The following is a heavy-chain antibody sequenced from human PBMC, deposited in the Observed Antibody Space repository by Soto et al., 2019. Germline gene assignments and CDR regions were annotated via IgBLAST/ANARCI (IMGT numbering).Heavy chain of an antibody. D-gene: IGHD5-18*01. V-gene: IGHV5-51*01. Sequence: GASVKVSCKASGYTFTSYWIAWVRQMPGKGLEWMGIIYPDDSDTRYRPSFQGQVTISADKSISTAYLQWSSLKASDTAMYYCARQGQYNYGSNDYWGQGTLVTVSS. J-gene: IGHJ4*02. CDR1: GYTFTSYW. CDR3: ARQGQYNYGSNDY. CDR2: IYPDDSDT.